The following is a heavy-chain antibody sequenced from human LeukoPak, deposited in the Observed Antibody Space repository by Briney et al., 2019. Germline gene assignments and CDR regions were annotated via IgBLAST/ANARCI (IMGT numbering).Heavy chain of an antibody. V-gene: IGHV3-23*01. Sequence: GGSLRLSCAASGFTFDDYGMHWVRQAPGKGLEWVSAISGSGGSTYYADSVKGRFTISRDNSKNTLYLQMNSLRAEDTAVYYCANIEYDILTGYYQQPIDYWGQGTLVTVSS. CDR3: ANIEYDILTGYYQQPIDY. CDR2: ISGSGGST. J-gene: IGHJ4*02. D-gene: IGHD3-9*01. CDR1: GFTFDDYG.